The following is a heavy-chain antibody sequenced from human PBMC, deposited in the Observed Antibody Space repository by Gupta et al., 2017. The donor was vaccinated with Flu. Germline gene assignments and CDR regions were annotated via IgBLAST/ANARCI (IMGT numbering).Heavy chain of an antibody. V-gene: IGHV3-48*03. CDR1: GFTFGSYE. J-gene: IGHJ6*03. Sequence: EVQLVESGGGLVQPGGSLRLSCAASGFTFGSYEMNWVRQAPGKGLEWFSYISSSGSTIYYADSVKGRFTISRDNAKNSLYLQMNSLRAEDTAVYYCASFHPESHYYYYMDVWGKGTTVTVSS. CDR2: ISSSGSTI. CDR3: ASFHPESHYYYYMDV.